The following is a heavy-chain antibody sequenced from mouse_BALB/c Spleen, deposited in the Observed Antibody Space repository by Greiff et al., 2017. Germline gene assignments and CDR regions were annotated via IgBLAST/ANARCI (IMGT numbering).Heavy chain of an antibody. Sequence: VKLQESGAELAKPGASVKMSCKASGYTFTSYWMHWVKQRPGQGLEWIGYINPSTGYTEYNQKFKDKATLTADKSSSTAYMQLSSLTSEDSAVYYCARSGYDSYFDYWGQGTTLTVSS. CDR3: ARSGYDSYFDY. V-gene: IGHV1-7*01. J-gene: IGHJ2*01. CDR1: GYTFTSYW. D-gene: IGHD3-2*02. CDR2: INPSTGYT.